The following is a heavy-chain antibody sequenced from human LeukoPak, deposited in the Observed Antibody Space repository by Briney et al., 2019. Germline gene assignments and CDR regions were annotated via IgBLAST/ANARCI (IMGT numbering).Heavy chain of an antibody. V-gene: IGHV1-46*01. Sequence: ASVKVSCKASGYTFTSYYMHWVRQAPGQGREWMVIINPSGGSTSYAQKFQGRVTMTRDTSTSTVYMELSSLRSGDTSVYYCARDQEDYYDSSGYDYWGQGTLVTVSS. D-gene: IGHD3-22*01. CDR3: ARDQEDYYDSSGYDY. CDR1: GYTFTSYY. J-gene: IGHJ4*02. CDR2: INPSGGST.